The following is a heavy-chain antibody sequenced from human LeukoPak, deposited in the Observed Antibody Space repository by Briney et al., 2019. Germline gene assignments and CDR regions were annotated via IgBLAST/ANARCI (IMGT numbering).Heavy chain of an antibody. V-gene: IGHV4-61*01. Sequence: SETLSLTCAVSGGSISSSSYYWSWIRQPPGKGLEWIGYIYYSGSTNYNPSLKSRVTISVDTSKNQFSLKLSSVTAADTAVYYCARDGVGLLGYWGQGTLVTVSS. CDR2: IYYSGST. D-gene: IGHD2-21*01. CDR3: ARDGVGLLGY. J-gene: IGHJ4*02. CDR1: GGSISSSSYY.